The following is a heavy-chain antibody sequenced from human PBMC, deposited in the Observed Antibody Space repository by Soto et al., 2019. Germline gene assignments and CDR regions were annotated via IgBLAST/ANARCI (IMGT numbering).Heavy chain of an antibody. CDR1: GFTFSSYS. CDR2: ISSSSSYI. D-gene: IGHD6-13*01. CDR3: ARLPVYSSSPFDYGMDV. V-gene: IGHV3-21*01. Sequence: PGGSLRLSCSASGFTFSSYSMNWVRQAPGKGLEWVSSISSSSSYIYYADSVKGRFTISRDNAKNSLYLQMNSLRAEDTAVYYCARLPVYSSSPFDYGMDVWGQGTTVTVSS. J-gene: IGHJ6*02.